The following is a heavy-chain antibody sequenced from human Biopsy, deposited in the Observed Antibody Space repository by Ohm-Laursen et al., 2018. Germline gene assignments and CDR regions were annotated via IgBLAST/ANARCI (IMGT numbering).Heavy chain of an antibody. CDR3: AADINVWNVNY. CDR1: GYTLTELS. Sequence: SVYPSCKVSGYTLTELSMHWVRQAPGKGLEWMGGFALENGKTVYAQNSQARVSMTENTSTDTAYMELRSLRSEETAVYYCAADINVWNVNYWGQGTQVTVSS. D-gene: IGHD1-1*01. CDR2: FALENGKT. J-gene: IGHJ4*02. V-gene: IGHV1-24*01.